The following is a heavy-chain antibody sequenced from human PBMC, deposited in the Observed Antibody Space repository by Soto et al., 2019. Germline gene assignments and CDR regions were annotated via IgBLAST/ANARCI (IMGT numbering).Heavy chain of an antibody. CDR2: ISYDGSNK. D-gene: IGHD6-19*01. V-gene: IGHV3-30*18. J-gene: IGHJ6*02. CDR3: AKDRVWLTPYYYYGMDV. CDR1: GFTFSSYG. Sequence: HPGGSLRLSCAASGFTFSSYGMHWVRQAPGKGLEWVAVISYDGSNKYYAGSVKGRFTISRDNSKNTLYLQMNSLRAEDTAVYYCAKDRVWLTPYYYYGMDVWGQGTTVTVSS.